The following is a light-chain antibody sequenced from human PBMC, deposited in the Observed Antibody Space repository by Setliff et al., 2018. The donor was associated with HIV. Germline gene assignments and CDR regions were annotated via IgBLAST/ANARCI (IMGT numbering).Light chain of an antibody. CDR2: DVS. J-gene: IGLJ1*01. CDR3: NSDISRTPLYV. CDR1: SSDVGGYKY. Sequence: QSALTQPASVSGSPGQSITISCTGTSSDVGGYKYVSWYQQHPGKAPKLMIYDVSNRPSGVSNRFSGSKSGNTASLTISGLQAEDEADYYCNSDISRTPLYVFGTGTKVTVL. V-gene: IGLV2-14*03.